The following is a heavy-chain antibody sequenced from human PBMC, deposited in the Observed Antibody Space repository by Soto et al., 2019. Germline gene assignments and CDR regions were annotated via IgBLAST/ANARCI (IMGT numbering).Heavy chain of an antibody. CDR3: ARTDYGGNSGSYYFDY. CDR1: GGTFSSYA. Sequence: QVQLVQSGAEVKKPGSSVKVSCKASGGTFSSYAISWVRQAPGQGLEWMGGIIPIFGTANYAQKFQGRVTITADKSTSTAYMELSRLRSEDTAVYYCARTDYGGNSGSYYFDYWGQGTLVTVSS. CDR2: IIPIFGTA. J-gene: IGHJ4*02. V-gene: IGHV1-69*06. D-gene: IGHD4-17*01.